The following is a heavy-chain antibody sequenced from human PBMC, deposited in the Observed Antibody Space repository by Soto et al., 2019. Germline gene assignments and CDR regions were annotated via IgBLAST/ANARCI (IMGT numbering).Heavy chain of an antibody. Sequence: KTSETLSLTCTVSGGSISSYYWSWIRQPPGKGLEWIGYIYYSGSTNYNPSLKSRVTISVDTSKNQFSLKLSSVTAADTAVYYCAMSTYSSSSTWWFAPWAQGTLVTVSS. J-gene: IGHJ5*02. V-gene: IGHV4-59*08. CDR1: GGSISSYY. D-gene: IGHD6-6*01. CDR3: AMSTYSSSSTWWFAP. CDR2: IYYSGST.